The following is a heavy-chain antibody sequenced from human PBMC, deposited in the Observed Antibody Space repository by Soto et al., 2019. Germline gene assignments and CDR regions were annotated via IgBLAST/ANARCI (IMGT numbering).Heavy chain of an antibody. CDR2: INHSGST. CDR1: GGSFSGYY. J-gene: IGHJ4*02. Sequence: SETLSLTCAVYGGSFSGYYWSWIRQPPGKGLEWIGEINHSGSTNYNPSLKSRVTISVDTSKNQFSLKLSSVTAADTAVYYCARGDCSSTSCKVGYWGQGTLVTVSS. CDR3: ARGDCSSTSCKVGY. D-gene: IGHD2-2*01. V-gene: IGHV4-34*01.